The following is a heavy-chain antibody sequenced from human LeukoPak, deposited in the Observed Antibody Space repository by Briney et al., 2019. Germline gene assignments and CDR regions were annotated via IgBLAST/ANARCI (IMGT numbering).Heavy chain of an antibody. D-gene: IGHD3-10*01. V-gene: IGHV1-24*01. CDR3: ATDQRGAGLGFRYGSGSYNGMDV. CDR2: FDAEDGET. Sequence: ASVKVSCKVSGYTLTELSMHWVRQVPGKGLEWMGGFDAEDGETLYAQKFQGRVTMTEDTSTDTAYMELSSLRSEDTAVYYCATDQRGAGLGFRYGSGSYNGMDVWGQGTTVTVSS. CDR1: GYTLTELS. J-gene: IGHJ6*02.